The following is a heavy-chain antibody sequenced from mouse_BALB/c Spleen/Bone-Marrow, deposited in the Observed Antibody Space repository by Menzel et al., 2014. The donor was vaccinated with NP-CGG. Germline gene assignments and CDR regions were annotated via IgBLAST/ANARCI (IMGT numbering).Heavy chain of an antibody. Sequence: EVQLQQSGAELVKPGASVKLSCTASGFNVKDTYIHWVKQRPEQGLEWIGRIDPANGNTKYDPNFQGKATITADTSSNTAYLQLSSLTSEDTAVYYCASYVYGYYFDYWGQGTTLTVSS. D-gene: IGHD2-2*01. V-gene: IGHV14-3*02. CDR2: IDPANGNT. J-gene: IGHJ2*01. CDR1: GFNVKDTY. CDR3: ASYVYGYYFDY.